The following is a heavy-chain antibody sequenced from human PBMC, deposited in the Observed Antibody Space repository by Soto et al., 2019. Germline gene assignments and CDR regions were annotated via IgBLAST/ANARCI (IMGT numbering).Heavy chain of an antibody. V-gene: IGHV3-30*18. D-gene: IGHD4-17*01. CDR1: GFTFSSYG. Sequence: QVQLVESGGGVVQPGRSLRLSCAASGFTFSSYGMHWVRQAPGKGLEWVAAISYDGSNEYYADSGKGRFTISRDNSKNTLYVQMNSLRSEDTAVYYCEQDYGDYEYYYYYGMDVWGRGTTVTVSS. CDR2: ISYDGSNE. CDR3: EQDYGDYEYYYYYGMDV. J-gene: IGHJ6*02.